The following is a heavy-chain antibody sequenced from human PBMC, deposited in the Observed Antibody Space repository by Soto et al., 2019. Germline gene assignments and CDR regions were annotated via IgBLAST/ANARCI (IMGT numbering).Heavy chain of an antibody. CDR1: GGTFSSFT. V-gene: IGHV1-69*01. Sequence: QMQLVQSGAEVKKPGSSVKVSCKASGGTFSSFTISWVRQAPGQGLEWMGGIIPIYGTANYAQKFQGRVTITADASTRTAYMELSSLRSEATAVYYCAKDRRADWESYYYYAMDVWGQGPTVTVSS. D-gene: IGHD1-26*01. CDR3: AKDRRADWESYYYYAMDV. J-gene: IGHJ6*02. CDR2: IIPIYGTA.